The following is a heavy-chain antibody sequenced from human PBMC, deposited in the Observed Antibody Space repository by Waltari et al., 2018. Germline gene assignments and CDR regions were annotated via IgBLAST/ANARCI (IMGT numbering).Heavy chain of an antibody. Sequence: QVQMQESGPGLVNPSETLSLICTVSGDSSSRYSWNWIRQSPGKGLEWLGYIYDNGNTKYNPALWSRLTMSIGTSRRQFSLNLNSVTAADTAVYYCARRAVTSAVITGENWFDPWGQGTLVTVSS. J-gene: IGHJ5*02. CDR1: GDSSSRYS. V-gene: IGHV4-59*08. CDR3: ARRAVTSAVITGENWFDP. D-gene: IGHD3-16*01. CDR2: IYDNGNT.